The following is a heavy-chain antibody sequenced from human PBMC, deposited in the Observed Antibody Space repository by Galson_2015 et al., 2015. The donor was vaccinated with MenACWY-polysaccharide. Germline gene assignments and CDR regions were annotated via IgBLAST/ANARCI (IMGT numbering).Heavy chain of an antibody. D-gene: IGHD3-10*02. Sequence: SLRLSCAASGIRFSGSGMHWVRQAPGKGLEWVAVIQYDGSQKQYIDSVKGRFTISRDNSKNTPYLEMNSLRAEDTALYYCAREGSRIVFHAFDVWGQGTMVIVSS. CDR1: GIRFSGSG. V-gene: IGHV3-33*01. J-gene: IGHJ3*01. CDR3: AREGSRIVFHAFDV. CDR2: IQYDGSQK.